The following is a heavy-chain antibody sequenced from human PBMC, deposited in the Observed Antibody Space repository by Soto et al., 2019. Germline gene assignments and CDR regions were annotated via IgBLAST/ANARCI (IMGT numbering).Heavy chain of an antibody. J-gene: IGHJ3*02. CDR2: ISSNGGST. D-gene: IGHD5-12*01. CDR1: GFTFSSYA. Sequence: EVQLVESGEGLVQPGGSLRLSCAASGFTFSSYAMHWVRQAPGKGLEYVSAISSNGGSTYYADSVKGRFTISRDNSKNTLYLQMGSLRAEDMAVYYCARGTGYSGRWRAFDIWGQGTMVTVSS. V-gene: IGHV3-64*02. CDR3: ARGTGYSGRWRAFDI.